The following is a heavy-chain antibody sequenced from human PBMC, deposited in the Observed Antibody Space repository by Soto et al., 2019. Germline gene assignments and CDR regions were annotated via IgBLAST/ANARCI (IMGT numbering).Heavy chain of an antibody. J-gene: IGHJ6*02. CDR2: IIPIFGTA. CDR1: GGTFSSYA. CDR3: ARDWYYYDSSGSPLYYYYGMDV. D-gene: IGHD3-22*01. V-gene: IGHV1-69*13. Sequence: SVKVSCKASGGTFSSYAISWVRQAPGQGLEWMGGIIPIFGTANYAQKFQGRVTITADESTSTAYMELSSPRSEDTAVYYCARDWYYYDSSGSPLYYYYGMDVWGQGTTVTVSS.